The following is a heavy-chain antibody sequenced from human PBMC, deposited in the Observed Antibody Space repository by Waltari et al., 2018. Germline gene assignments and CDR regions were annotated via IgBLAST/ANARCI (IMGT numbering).Heavy chain of an antibody. D-gene: IGHD1-26*01. CDR2: ISSSSSYI. V-gene: IGHV3-21*01. CDR1: GFTFSSYS. Sequence: EVQLVESGGGLVKPGGSLRLSCAASGFTFSSYSMNWVRQAPGKGLEWVSSISSSSSYIYYADSVKGRFTISIDNAKNSLYLQMNSLRAEDTAVYYCARDSGSFRMLPDAFDIWGQGTMVTVSS. J-gene: IGHJ3*02. CDR3: ARDSGSFRMLPDAFDI.